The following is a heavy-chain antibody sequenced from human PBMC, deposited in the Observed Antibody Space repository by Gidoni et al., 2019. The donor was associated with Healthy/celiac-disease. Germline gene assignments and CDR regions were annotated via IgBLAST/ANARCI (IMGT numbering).Heavy chain of an antibody. CDR1: GCTFGSYG. D-gene: IGHD3-16*01. CDR2: IWFDGSNK. J-gene: IGHJ4*02. V-gene: IGHV3-33*01. Sequence: QVQLVESGGCVVQPGRSLRLSCAAYGCTFGSYGMHWVRQAPGKGLQWVAVIWFDGSNKYYADSVKGRFTISRDNSKNTLFLQMNSLRAEDTAVYYCAREGGSSSGFSIDYWGQGTLVTVSS. CDR3: AREGGSSSGFSIDY.